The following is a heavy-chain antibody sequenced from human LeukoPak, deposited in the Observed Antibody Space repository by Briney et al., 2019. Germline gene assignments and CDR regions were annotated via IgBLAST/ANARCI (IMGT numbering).Heavy chain of an antibody. D-gene: IGHD3-22*01. CDR3: ARYRDNSDPIDF. J-gene: IGHJ4*02. V-gene: IGHV3-7*01. CDR2: IKQDGSGK. CDR1: GFFFSSYW. Sequence: GGSLRLSCAASGFFFSSYWMTWARQAPGKGLEWVANIKQDGSGKYYVDSVKGRFTISRDNAKNSLYLEMNSLRAEDTSIYYCARYRDNSDPIDFWGQGILVTVSS.